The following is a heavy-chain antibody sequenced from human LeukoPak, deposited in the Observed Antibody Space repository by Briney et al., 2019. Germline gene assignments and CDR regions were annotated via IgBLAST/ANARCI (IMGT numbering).Heavy chain of an antibody. CDR3: ARRLYCSGSSCHTGPDAFDV. CDR2: IWFDGSNK. Sequence: GGSLRLSCAASGFAFSTYGMHWVRQAPGKGLEGVAVIWFDGSNKYYADSVKGRFTISRDNSENTLYLQMNSLRVEDTAVYYCARRLYCSGSSCHTGPDAFDVWGQGTVVTVSS. D-gene: IGHD2-2*02. CDR1: GFAFSTYG. J-gene: IGHJ3*01. V-gene: IGHV3-33*01.